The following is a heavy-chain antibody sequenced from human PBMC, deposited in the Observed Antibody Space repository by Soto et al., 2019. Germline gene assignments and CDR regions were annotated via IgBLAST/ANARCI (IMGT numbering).Heavy chain of an antibody. J-gene: IGHJ4*02. D-gene: IGHD2-2*01. Sequence: SETLSLTCTVSGGSISSYYWSWIRQPPGQGLEWIGYIYYSGSTNYNLSLKSRVTISVDTSKNQFSLKLSSVTAADTAVYYCARTDYCSSTSCYDFDYWGQGTLVTVSS. CDR1: GGSISSYY. CDR2: IYYSGST. CDR3: ARTDYCSSTSCYDFDY. V-gene: IGHV4-59*01.